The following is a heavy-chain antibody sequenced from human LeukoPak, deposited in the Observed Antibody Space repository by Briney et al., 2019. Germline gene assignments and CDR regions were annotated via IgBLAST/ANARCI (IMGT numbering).Heavy chain of an antibody. V-gene: IGHV4-59*12. CDR3: ARERPHCSSTSCYRRFDY. CDR1: GGSISSYY. CDR2: IYYSGST. D-gene: IGHD2-2*02. Sequence: SETLSLTCTVSGGSISSYYWSWIRQPPGKGLEWIGYIYYSGSTYYNPSLKSRVTISVDTSKNQFSLKLSSVTAADTAVYYCARERPHCSSTSCYRRFDYWGQGTLVTVSS. J-gene: IGHJ4*02.